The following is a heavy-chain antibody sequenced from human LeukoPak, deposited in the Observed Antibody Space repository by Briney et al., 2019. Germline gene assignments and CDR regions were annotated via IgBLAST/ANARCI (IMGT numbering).Heavy chain of an antibody. Sequence: SETLSLICTVSGGSITSYYWAWLRQPPGKGLEWIGYIYYSGYSNYNPSLKSRVSMSVDTSKNQFSLKLTSVTAADTAVYYCARHSIASDGARLFDYWGRGTLVTVSS. CDR2: IYYSGYS. V-gene: IGHV4-59*08. CDR3: ARHSIASDGARLFDY. D-gene: IGHD2-21*01. J-gene: IGHJ4*02. CDR1: GGSITSYY.